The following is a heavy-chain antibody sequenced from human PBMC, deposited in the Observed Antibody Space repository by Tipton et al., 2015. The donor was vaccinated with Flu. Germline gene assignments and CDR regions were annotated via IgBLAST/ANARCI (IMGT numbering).Heavy chain of an antibody. CDR3: ARDNPSIYASYEHYYFAMDV. Sequence: LRLSCTVSGGSISRYYWSWIRSPAGKGLEWIGRIHSGGTTNHNPSLKSRLTMSVDMSKNQVSLQLSSVTAADTAVYYCARDNPSIYASYEHYYFAMDVWGQGTTVTVSS. D-gene: IGHD2-2*01. CDR1: GGSISRYY. J-gene: IGHJ6*02. V-gene: IGHV4-4*07. CDR2: IHSGGTT.